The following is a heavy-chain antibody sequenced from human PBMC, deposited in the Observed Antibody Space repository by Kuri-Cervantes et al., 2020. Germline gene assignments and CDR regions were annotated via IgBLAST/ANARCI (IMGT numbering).Heavy chain of an antibody. Sequence: LSLTCAASGFTFSSYGMHWVRQAPGKGLEWVAVISYDGSNKYYADSVKGRFTISRDNSKNTLYLQMNSLRAEDTAVYYCAKDVGYSSRVYYYYGMDVWGQGTTVTVSS. CDR1: GFTFSSYG. D-gene: IGHD6-13*01. CDR2: ISYDGSNK. J-gene: IGHJ6*02. CDR3: AKDVGYSSRVYYYYGMDV. V-gene: IGHV3-30*18.